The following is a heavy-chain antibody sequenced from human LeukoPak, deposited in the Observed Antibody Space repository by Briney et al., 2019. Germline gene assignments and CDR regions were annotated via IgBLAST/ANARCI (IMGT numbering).Heavy chain of an antibody. CDR3: AKDLGDIDSSGYFH. D-gene: IGHD3-22*01. Sequence: PGGSLRLSCAASGFTFSSYSMNWVRQAPGKGLEWVSSISSSSSYIYYADSVKGRFTISRDNAKNSLYLQMNSLRAEDTAVYYCAKDLGDIDSSGYFHWGQGTLVTVSS. V-gene: IGHV3-21*04. CDR1: GFTFSSYS. J-gene: IGHJ4*02. CDR2: ISSSSSYI.